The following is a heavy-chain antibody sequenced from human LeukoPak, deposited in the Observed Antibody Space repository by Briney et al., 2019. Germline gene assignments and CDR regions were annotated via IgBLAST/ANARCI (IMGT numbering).Heavy chain of an antibody. CDR2: ISWNSGSI. D-gene: IGHD2-2*01. CDR3: ARRSYCGSTTCYVH. CDR1: GFTFDDYA. V-gene: IGHV3-9*01. J-gene: IGHJ4*02. Sequence: GGSLRLSCAASGFTFDDYAMHWVRQAPGKGLEWVSGISWNSGSIGYADSVKGRFTISRDNAKNSLYLQMNSLRAEDTAVYYCARRSYCGSTTCYVHWGQGTLVTVSS.